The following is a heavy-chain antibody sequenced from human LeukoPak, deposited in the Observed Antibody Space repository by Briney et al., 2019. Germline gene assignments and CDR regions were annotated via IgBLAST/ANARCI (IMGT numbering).Heavy chain of an antibody. D-gene: IGHD6-19*01. CDR3: ASDHSGWLGLGY. CDR1: AGSISTYY. V-gene: IGHV4-4*07. J-gene: IGHJ4*02. CDR2: IYAGGRS. Sequence: PSETLSLTCSVSAGSISTYYWSWIRQPAGKGLEWIGRIYAGGRSNYNPSLRSRVTISVDTSKNQFSLRLSSVTATDTGVYYCASDHSGWLGLGYWGQGTLVSVSS.